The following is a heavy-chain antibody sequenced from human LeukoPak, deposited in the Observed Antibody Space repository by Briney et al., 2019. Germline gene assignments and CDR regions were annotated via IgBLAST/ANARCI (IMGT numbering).Heavy chain of an antibody. CDR1: GGSISTYNW. CDR3: ARRLQQNYYYYYMDV. V-gene: IGHV4-4*02. CDR2: IFYSGSI. D-gene: IGHD5-24*01. Sequence: SETLSLTCAVSGGSISTYNWWSWVRQPPGKGLEWIGEIFYSGSINYNPSLKSRVTLSPDKSKNQFSLQLSSVTAADTAMYYCARRLQQNYYYYYMDVWGKGTTVTVSS. J-gene: IGHJ6*03.